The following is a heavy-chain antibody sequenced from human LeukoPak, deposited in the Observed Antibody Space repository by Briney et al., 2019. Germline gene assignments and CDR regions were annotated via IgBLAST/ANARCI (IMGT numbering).Heavy chain of an antibody. Sequence: AASVKVSCKASGYTFTSYDINWVRQATGQGLEWIGWMNPNSGNTGYAQKFQGRVTMTRNTSISTAYMELSSLRSEDTAVYYCARLGELGMVRPQNAYYYYYGMDVWGQGTTVTVSS. CDR3: ARLGELGMVRPQNAYYYYYGMDV. V-gene: IGHV1-8*01. J-gene: IGHJ6*02. CDR1: GYTFTSYD. CDR2: MNPNSGNT. D-gene: IGHD3-10*01.